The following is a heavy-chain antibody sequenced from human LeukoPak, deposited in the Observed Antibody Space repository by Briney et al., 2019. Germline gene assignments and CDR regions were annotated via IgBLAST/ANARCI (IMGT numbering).Heavy chain of an antibody. CDR1: GYTFTSYG. CDR3: ARERGEQYYFDY. V-gene: IGHV1-69*13. CDR2: IIPIFGTA. Sequence: SVKVSCKASGYTFTSYGISWVRQAPGQGLEWMGGIIPIFGTANYAQKFQGRVTITADESTSTAYMELSSLRSEDTAVYYCARERGEQYYFDYWGQGTLVTVSS. D-gene: IGHD6-19*01. J-gene: IGHJ4*02.